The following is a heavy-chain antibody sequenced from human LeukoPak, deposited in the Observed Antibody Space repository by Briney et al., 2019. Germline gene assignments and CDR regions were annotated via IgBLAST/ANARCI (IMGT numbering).Heavy chain of an antibody. Sequence: GGSLTLSCAASRFFFTTLWVHWLRQVPGEGRAWVSRVSSHGGTARHADSVEARNTGSRDNAKNTLYLQMESLSVEDAAVYYSERGPNGYCTGGSCYHADWGQGTLVTVSS. J-gene: IGHJ4*02. D-gene: IGHD2-15*01. CDR1: RFFFTTLW. CDR3: ERGPNGYCTGGSCYHAD. V-gene: IGHV3-74*01. CDR2: VSSHGGTA.